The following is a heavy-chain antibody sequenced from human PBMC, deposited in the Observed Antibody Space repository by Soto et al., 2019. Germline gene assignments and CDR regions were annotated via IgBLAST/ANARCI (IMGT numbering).Heavy chain of an antibody. CDR1: GFTFSSYW. CDR3: ARALDFSYQEGNWFDP. V-gene: IGHV3-7*01. J-gene: IGHJ5*02. Sequence: GGSLRLSCAASGFTFSSYWMSWVRQAPGKGLEWVANIKQDGSEKYYVDSVKGRFTISRDNAKNSLYLQMNSLRAEDTAVYYCARALDFSYQEGNWFDPWGQGTLVTVSS. D-gene: IGHD4-4*01. CDR2: IKQDGSEK.